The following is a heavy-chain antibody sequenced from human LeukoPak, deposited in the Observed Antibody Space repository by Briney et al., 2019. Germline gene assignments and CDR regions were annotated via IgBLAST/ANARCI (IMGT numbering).Heavy chain of an antibody. D-gene: IGHD5-12*01. CDR1: DGSFSGYF. J-gene: IGHJ5*02. CDR3: ATNSGYDSRWFDP. Sequence: SETLSLTCAVYDGSFSGYFWSWIRQPPGKGLEWIGEINHSGSTNYNPSLKSRVTISVDTSKNQFSLKVTSVTAADTAVYYSATNSGYDSRWFDPWGQGTLVTVSS. V-gene: IGHV4-34*01. CDR2: INHSGST.